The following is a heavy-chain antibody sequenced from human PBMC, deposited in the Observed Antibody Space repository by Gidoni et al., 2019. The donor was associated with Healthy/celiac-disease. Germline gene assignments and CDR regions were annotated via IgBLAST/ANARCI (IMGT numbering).Heavy chain of an antibody. CDR2: INTNTGNP. CDR1: GYTFTRYA. Sequence: QVQLVHSGSELKKPGASVKVSCKASGYTFTRYAMNWVRQAPGQGLEWMGWINTNTGNPTYAQGFTGRFVFSLDTSVSTAYLQISSLKAEDTAVYYCARGGPTRFLYSSGWYSDYWGQGTLVTVSS. D-gene: IGHD6-19*01. CDR3: ARGGPTRFLYSSGWYSDY. J-gene: IGHJ4*02. V-gene: IGHV7-4-1*02.